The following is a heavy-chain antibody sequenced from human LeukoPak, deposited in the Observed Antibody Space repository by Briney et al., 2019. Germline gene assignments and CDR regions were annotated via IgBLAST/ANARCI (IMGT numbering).Heavy chain of an antibody. CDR3: ARGGTSPTPAPWLPPDY. Sequence: SETLSLTCTVSGGSISSGGYYWSWIRQHPGKGLEWIGYIYYSGSTYYNPSLESRVTISVDTSRNQFSLKLSSVTAADTAVYYCARGGTSPTPAPWLPPDYWGQGTLVTVSS. CDR2: IYYSGST. D-gene: IGHD6-19*01. J-gene: IGHJ4*02. V-gene: IGHV4-31*03. CDR1: GGSISSGGYY.